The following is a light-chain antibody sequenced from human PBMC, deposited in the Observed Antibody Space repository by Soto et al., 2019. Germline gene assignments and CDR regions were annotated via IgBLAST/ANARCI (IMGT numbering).Light chain of an antibody. V-gene: IGLV1-44*01. CDR2: GNN. Sequence: QSVLTQPPSASGTPGQRVTISCSGGSSNIGTYTVSWYQQFPETALKLLTYGNNQPPSGIPARFSGSKSGTSSSLSISGLQSDDESDYSCAAWDDSHNGPILGGGPKLSVL. CDR1: SSNIGTYT. J-gene: IGLJ2*01. CDR3: AAWDDSHNGPI.